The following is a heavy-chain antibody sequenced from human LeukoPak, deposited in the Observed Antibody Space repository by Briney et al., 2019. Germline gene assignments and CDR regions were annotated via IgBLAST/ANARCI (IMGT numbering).Heavy chain of an antibody. J-gene: IGHJ4*02. D-gene: IGHD5-18*01. CDR1: GGSFSGYY. CDR2: INHSGST. V-gene: IGHV4-34*01. CDR3: ARVQGYSYGYQFDY. Sequence: PSETLSLTCAVYGGSFSGYYWSWIRQPPGKGLEWIGEINHSGSTNYNPSLKSRVTISVDTSKNQFSLKLYSVTAAATAVYYCARVQGYSYGYQFDYWGQGTLVTVSS.